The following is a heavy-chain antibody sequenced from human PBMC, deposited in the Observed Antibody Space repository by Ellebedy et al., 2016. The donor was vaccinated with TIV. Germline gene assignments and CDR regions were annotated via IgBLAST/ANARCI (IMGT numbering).Heavy chain of an antibody. CDR3: ARDPALTRGRFDT. CDR1: GGSISNSDNY. D-gene: IGHD1-1*01. J-gene: IGHJ5*02. V-gene: IGHV4-39*07. CDR2: IYYSGSA. Sequence: MPSETLSLTCTVSGGSISNSDNYWNWIRQPPGKGLEWIGSIYYSGSAYYNPSLKSRFTVSVDTTKNQFSLNLNSVTAADTAVYYYARDPALTRGRFDTWGQGTLVTVSS.